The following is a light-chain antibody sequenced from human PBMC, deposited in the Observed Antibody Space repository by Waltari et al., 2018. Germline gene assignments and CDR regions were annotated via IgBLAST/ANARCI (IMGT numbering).Light chain of an antibody. CDR1: QSVSRT. CDR3: QKYGTLPAT. Sequence: EIVLTQSPGTLSLSPGERATLSCRARQSVSRTLAWYQQKPGQAPRLLIYDASIRATGIPDRFSGSGSGTDFSLTISRLEPGDFAVYCCQKYGTLPATFGQGTAVEIK. J-gene: IGKJ1*01. CDR2: DAS. V-gene: IGKV3-20*01.